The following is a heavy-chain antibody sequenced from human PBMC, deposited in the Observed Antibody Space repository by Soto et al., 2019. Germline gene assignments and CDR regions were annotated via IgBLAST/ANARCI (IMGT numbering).Heavy chain of an antibody. CDR1: GGSISSGGYY. CDR2: IYYSGST. Sequence: QVQLQESGPGLVKPSQTLSLTCTVSGGSISSGGYYWSWIRQHPGKGLEWIGYIYYSGSTYYNPSLKCGVTTSVDTPMNKFSLKLSSVTAADTAVYYCARELGSGSYRVNYYYGMDVWGQGTTVTVPS. V-gene: IGHV4-31*03. CDR3: ARELGSGSYRVNYYYGMDV. D-gene: IGHD3-10*01. J-gene: IGHJ6*02.